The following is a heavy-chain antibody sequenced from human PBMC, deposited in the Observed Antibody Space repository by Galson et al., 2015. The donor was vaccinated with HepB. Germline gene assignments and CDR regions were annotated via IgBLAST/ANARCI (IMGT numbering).Heavy chain of an antibody. V-gene: IGHV3-30*02. CDR1: GFTFSIYG. CDR3: AKAGLSGYNYFDY. D-gene: IGHD5-24*01. CDR2: IQFDGSNK. J-gene: IGHJ4*02. Sequence: SLRLSCAASGFTFSIYGMHWVRQAPGKGLEWVAFIQFDGSNKYYADSVKGRFTISRDNSKNTLYLQMNSLRAEDTSMYYCAKAGLSGYNYFDYWGQGTLVTVSS.